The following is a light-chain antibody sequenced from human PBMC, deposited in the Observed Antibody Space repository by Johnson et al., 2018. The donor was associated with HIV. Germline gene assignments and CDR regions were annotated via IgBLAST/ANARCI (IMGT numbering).Light chain of an antibody. CDR1: SSNIGNNY. Sequence: QSVLTQPPSVSAAPGQKVTISCSGSSSNIGNNYVSWYQQLPGTAPKLLIYVNNKRPSGIPDRFSGSKSGTSATLGITGLQTGDEADYYCETWGTGLSAGGVFGTGTKVTVL. CDR2: VNN. CDR3: ETWGTGLSAGGV. J-gene: IGLJ1*01. V-gene: IGLV1-51*01.